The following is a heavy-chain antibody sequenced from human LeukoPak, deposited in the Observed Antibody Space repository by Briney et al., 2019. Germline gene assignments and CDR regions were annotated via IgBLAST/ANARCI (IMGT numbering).Heavy chain of an antibody. CDR3: ARFGYSSGWYFDY. V-gene: IGHV3-7*01. CDR2: IKKDGSEK. J-gene: IGHJ4*02. Sequence: PGGSLRLSCAVSGFTFSSYWMSWVRQAPGKGLEWVANIKKDGSEKYYVDSVKGRFTISRDNAKNSLYLQMNSLRAEDTAVYYCARFGYSSGWYFDYWGQGTLVTVSS. CDR1: GFTFSSYW. D-gene: IGHD6-19*01.